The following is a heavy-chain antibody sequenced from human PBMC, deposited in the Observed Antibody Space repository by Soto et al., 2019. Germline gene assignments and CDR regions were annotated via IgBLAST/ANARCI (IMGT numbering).Heavy chain of an antibody. CDR1: GGSISSGGYY. CDR3: ARDNAYGDYPDYYYYGMDV. Sequence: QVQLQESGPGLVKPSQTLSLTCTVSGGSISSGGYYWSWIRQHPGKGLEWIGYIYYSGSTYYNPSLKSRVTISVDTSKNPFSLKLSSVTAADTAVYYCARDNAYGDYPDYYYYGMDVWGQGTTVTVSS. D-gene: IGHD4-17*01. V-gene: IGHV4-31*03. J-gene: IGHJ6*02. CDR2: IYYSGST.